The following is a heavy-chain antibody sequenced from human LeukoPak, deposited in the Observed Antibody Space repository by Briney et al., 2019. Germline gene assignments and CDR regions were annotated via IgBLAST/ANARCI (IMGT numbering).Heavy chain of an antibody. J-gene: IGHJ4*02. Sequence: PSETLSLTCAVYGGSFSGYYWSWIRQPPGKGLEWIGYIYYSGSTYYNPSLKSRVTISVDTSKNQFSLKLSSVTAADTAVYYCAGYGGSGGYFDYWGQGTLVTVSS. D-gene: IGHD3-10*01. CDR2: IYYSGST. V-gene: IGHV4-30-4*08. CDR1: GGSFSGYY. CDR3: AGYGGSGGYFDY.